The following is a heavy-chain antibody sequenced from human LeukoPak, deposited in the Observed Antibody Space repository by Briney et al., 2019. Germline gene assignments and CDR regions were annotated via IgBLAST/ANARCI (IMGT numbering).Heavy chain of an antibody. CDR2: INPNSGGT. CDR3: ARVGRRAYQLPRANNWFDP. V-gene: IGHV1-2*02. J-gene: IGHJ5*02. Sequence: GASVKVSCKASGYTFTGYYMHWVRQAPGQGLEWMGWINPNSGGTNYAQKSQGRVTMTRDTSISTAYMELSRLRSDDTAVYYCARVGRRAYQLPRANNWFDPWGQGTLVTVSS. D-gene: IGHD2-2*01. CDR1: GYTFTGYY.